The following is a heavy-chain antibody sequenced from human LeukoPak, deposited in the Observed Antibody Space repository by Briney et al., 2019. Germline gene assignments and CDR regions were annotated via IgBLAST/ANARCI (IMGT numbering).Heavy chain of an antibody. J-gene: IGHJ4*02. CDR1: GFTFSTYW. CDR3: ARGGPYYYGSRTYYPFDY. CDR2: IKQDGSEK. Sequence: GGSLRPSFAASGFTFSTYWMTWVRQAPGKGREWVANIKQDGSEKYYVDSVKGRFTISRDNAKNSLYLQMNSLRAEDTAVYYCARGGPYYYGSRTYYPFDYWGQGTLVTVSS. D-gene: IGHD3-10*01. V-gene: IGHV3-7*04.